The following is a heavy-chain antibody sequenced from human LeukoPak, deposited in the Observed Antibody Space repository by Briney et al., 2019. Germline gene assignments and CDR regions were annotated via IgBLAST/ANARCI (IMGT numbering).Heavy chain of an antibody. J-gene: IGHJ4*02. D-gene: IGHD3-16*02. CDR1: GXTFSSYG. Sequence: TGGSLRLSFAASGXTFSSYGMHWVRQAPGKGLEWVTFISSDGGTKYYADSVRGRFAISRDNSENTLFLQMNSLRPEDSALYYCTSQVALGYWGQGTLVTVSS. CDR3: TSQVALGY. V-gene: IGHV3-30*03. CDR2: ISSDGGTK.